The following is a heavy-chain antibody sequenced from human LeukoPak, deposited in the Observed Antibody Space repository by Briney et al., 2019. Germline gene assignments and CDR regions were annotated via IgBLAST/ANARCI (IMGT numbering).Heavy chain of an antibody. V-gene: IGHV3-21*01. J-gene: IGHJ6*03. CDR3: ARGTRYRSPYYMDV. CDR1: GFTFSSYG. Sequence: GGSLRLSCAASGFTFSSYGMHWVRQAPGKGLEWVSSISSSSSYIYYADSVKGRFTISRDNAKSSLYLQMNSLRAEDTAVYYCARGTRYRSPYYMDVWGKGTTVTVSS. CDR2: ISSSSSYI. D-gene: IGHD1-14*01.